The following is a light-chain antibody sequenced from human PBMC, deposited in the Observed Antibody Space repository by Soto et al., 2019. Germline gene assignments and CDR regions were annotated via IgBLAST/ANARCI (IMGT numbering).Light chain of an antibody. V-gene: IGKV1-12*01. Sequence: DLQMTQSPSSVSASVGDRVTITCRASQGISSWLAWYQQKPGQAPILLIYAASRLQSGVSSRFSGSGSGTDFALTISSLQPEDSGTYYCQQANSFPLTFGGGTKVEIK. CDR1: QGISSW. CDR3: QQANSFPLT. J-gene: IGKJ4*01. CDR2: AAS.